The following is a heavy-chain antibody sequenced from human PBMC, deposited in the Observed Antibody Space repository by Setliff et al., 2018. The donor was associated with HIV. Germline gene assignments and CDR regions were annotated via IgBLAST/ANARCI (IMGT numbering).Heavy chain of an antibody. CDR1: GFRISNYA. J-gene: IGHJ4*02. CDR2: LYSGGGVS. D-gene: IGHD2-15*01. V-gene: IGHV3-23*03. Sequence: ETLRLSCAVSGFRISNYAMSWVCQAPGKGLEWVSTLYSGGGVSYYGDSVKGRFTISSDDGTVYLQLNSLRAEDTALYYCARAAVVGRPLYYFDSWGQGTLVTVSS. CDR3: ARAAVVGRPLYYFDS.